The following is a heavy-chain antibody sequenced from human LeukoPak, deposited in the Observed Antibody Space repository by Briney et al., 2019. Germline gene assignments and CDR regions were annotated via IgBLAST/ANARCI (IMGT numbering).Heavy chain of an antibody. D-gene: IGHD6-13*01. Sequence: GGSLRLSCAASGFTFSTYAMSWVRQAPGKGLEWVSAISGSGGSTYYADSVKGRFTISRDNSKNTLYLQMNSLRAEDTAVYYCAKGSKAAAGSRPYNWFDPWGQGTLVTVSS. CDR3: AKGSKAAAGSRPYNWFDP. V-gene: IGHV3-23*01. CDR1: GFTFSTYA. CDR2: ISGSGGST. J-gene: IGHJ5*02.